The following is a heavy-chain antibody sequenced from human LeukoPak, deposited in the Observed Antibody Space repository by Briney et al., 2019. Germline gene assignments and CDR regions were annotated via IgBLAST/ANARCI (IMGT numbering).Heavy chain of an antibody. CDR3: ARDGCSGNDRWDWFDP. CDR1: GFTFSRYG. Sequence: GWSLRLSCAASGFTFSRYGMHWVRQAPGEGLEWVTFIKSEGAETYYADSVKGRFTISRDNSKNMLHLQLTNLRVDDTAIYYYARDGCSGNDRWDWFDPWGQGTLVTVSS. V-gene: IGHV3-33*01. D-gene: IGHD2-8*02. J-gene: IGHJ5*02. CDR2: IKSEGAET.